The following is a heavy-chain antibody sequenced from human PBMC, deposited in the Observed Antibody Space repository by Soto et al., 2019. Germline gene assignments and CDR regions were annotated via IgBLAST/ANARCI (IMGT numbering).Heavy chain of an antibody. Sequence: SETLSLTCTVSGGSISSSSYYWGWIRQPPGKGLEWIGSIYYSGSTYYNPSLKSRVTISVDTSKNQFSLKLSSVTAADTAVYYCARHHRAVPRYTIFGGEYFDYWGQGTLVTVSS. J-gene: IGHJ4*02. D-gene: IGHD3-3*01. V-gene: IGHV4-39*01. CDR2: IYYSGST. CDR3: ARHHRAVPRYTIFGGEYFDY. CDR1: GGSISSSSYY.